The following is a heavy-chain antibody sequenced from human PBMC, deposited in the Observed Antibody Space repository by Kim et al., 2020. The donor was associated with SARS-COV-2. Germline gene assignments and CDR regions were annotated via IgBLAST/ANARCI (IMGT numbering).Heavy chain of an antibody. D-gene: IGHD3-10*01. CDR1: GFTFSSYA. CDR3: ARPYHMVRGVIIIDYGMDV. Sequence: GGSLRLSCAASGFTFSSYAMSWVRQAPGKGLEWVSAISGSGGSTYYADSVKGRFTISRDNSKNTLYLQMNSLRAEDTAVYYCARPYHMVRGVIIIDYGMDVWGQGTTVTVSS. J-gene: IGHJ6*02. V-gene: IGHV3-23*01. CDR2: ISGSGGST.